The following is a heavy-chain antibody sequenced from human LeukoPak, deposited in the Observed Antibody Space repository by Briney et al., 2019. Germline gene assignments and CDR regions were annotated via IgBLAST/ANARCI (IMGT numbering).Heavy chain of an antibody. CDR3: AREGAGIMVRGVILDY. V-gene: IGHV3-48*03. D-gene: IGHD3-10*01. J-gene: IGHJ4*02. CDR2: ISSSGSTI. Sequence: GGSLRLSCAASGFTFSNYEMNWVRQAPGKGLEWLSYISSSGSTIYYADSVKGRFTVSRDNAKNSLYLQMNSLGAEDMALYYCAREGAGIMVRGVILDYWGQGALSPSPQ. CDR1: GFTFSNYE.